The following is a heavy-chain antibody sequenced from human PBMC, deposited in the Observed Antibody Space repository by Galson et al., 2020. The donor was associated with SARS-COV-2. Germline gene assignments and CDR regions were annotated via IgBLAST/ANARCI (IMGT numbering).Heavy chain of an antibody. V-gene: IGHV3-21*01. CDR1: GFPFNSYT. CDR2: ISSSSDYI. J-gene: IGHJ6*02. CDR3: AREASWAMFAMDV. Sequence: GGFLRLSCLVSGFPFNSYTMNWVRQAPGKGLEWVSAISSSSDYIYNADSVKGRFTISRDNAKNVLYLQMNSLRAEDTAVYYCAREASWAMFAMDVWGQGTTVTVSS. D-gene: IGHD3-10*02.